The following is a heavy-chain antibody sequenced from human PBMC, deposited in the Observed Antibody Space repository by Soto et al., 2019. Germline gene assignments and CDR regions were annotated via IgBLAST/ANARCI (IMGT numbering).Heavy chain of an antibody. V-gene: IGHV3-30-3*01. CDR2: ISNDGNRQ. CDR3: ARDIYSYGSVGTPDI. Sequence: QEQLMDSGGGVVQPGRSLRLSCVASGFSFSSQAMHWVRQAPGKGLEWVAAISNDGNRQLYADSVKDRFTISRDNSRKTLDLQMNNLRTEDTGVYFCARDIYSYGSVGTPDIWGQGTMVTVSS. D-gene: IGHD5-18*01. CDR1: GFSFSSQA. J-gene: IGHJ3*02.